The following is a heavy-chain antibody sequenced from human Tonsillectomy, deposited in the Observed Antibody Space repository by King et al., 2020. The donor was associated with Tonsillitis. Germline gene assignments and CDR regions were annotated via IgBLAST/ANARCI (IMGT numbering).Heavy chain of an antibody. D-gene: IGHD3-16*01. CDR1: GYSFTSYW. V-gene: IGHV5-51*01. Sequence: QLVQSGAEVKKPGESLKISCKGSGYSFTSYWIGWVRQMPGKGLEWMGIIYPADSDTRYSPSFQGQVTISVDKSLSTAYLQWSSLKPSDTAMYFCARRVSDYVWGSNDYYYYMDVWGKGTTVTVSS. CDR2: IYPADSDT. J-gene: IGHJ6*03. CDR3: ARRVSDYVWGSNDYYYYMDV.